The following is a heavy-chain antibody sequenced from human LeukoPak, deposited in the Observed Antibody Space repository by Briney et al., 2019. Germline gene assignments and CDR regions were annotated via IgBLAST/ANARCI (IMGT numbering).Heavy chain of an antibody. Sequence: SETLSLTCTVSGGSISSYYWSWIRQPPGKGLEWIGYTYYSGSTNYNPSLKSRVTISVDTSKNQFSLKLSSVTAADTAVYYCARGKRSSGWPHSRRYDYWGQGTLVTVSS. V-gene: IGHV4-59*12. D-gene: IGHD6-19*01. CDR3: ARGKRSSGWPHSRRYDY. J-gene: IGHJ4*02. CDR2: TYYSGST. CDR1: GGSISSYY.